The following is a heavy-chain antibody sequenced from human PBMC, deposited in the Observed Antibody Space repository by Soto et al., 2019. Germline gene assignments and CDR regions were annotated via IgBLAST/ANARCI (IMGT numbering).Heavy chain of an antibody. V-gene: IGHV3-23*01. CDR1: GFTFSSYA. CDR3: AKGVRSYYYYGMDV. D-gene: IGHD3-22*01. J-gene: IGHJ6*02. CDR2: ISGSGGST. Sequence: SQKLSCAASGFTFSSYAMTWVRQAPGKGLEWVSDISGSGGSTYYADSVKGRFTISRDNSKNTMYLQMNSLRAEDTAVHYCAKGVRSYYYYGMDVWGQGTTVTVSS.